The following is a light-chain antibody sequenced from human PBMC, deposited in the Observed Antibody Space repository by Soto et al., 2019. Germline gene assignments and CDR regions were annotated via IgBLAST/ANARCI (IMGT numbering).Light chain of an antibody. Sequence: QSVLTQPASVSGSPGQSITISCTGTSSDVGGYNSVSWYQQHPGKAPKVMIYDVSNRPSGVSNRFSGSKSGNTASLTISGLQAEDEAEYYCGSYTSSTTLVFGGGTQLTVL. V-gene: IGLV2-14*01. CDR1: SSDVGGYNS. J-gene: IGLJ2*01. CDR3: GSYTSSTTLV. CDR2: DVS.